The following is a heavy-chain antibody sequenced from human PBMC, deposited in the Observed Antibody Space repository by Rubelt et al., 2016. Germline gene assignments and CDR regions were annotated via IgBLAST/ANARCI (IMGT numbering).Heavy chain of an antibody. CDR2: IYHSGGT. Sequence: QVQLQESGPGLVKPSETLSLTCTVSGFSINTDYFWGWVRPPPGTGMGWIGSIYHSGGTFYNQYLKRRLTMSVETSNNQFSLRLNSVTVADTAVYYCARFPAYWGQGTQVTVSS. CDR1: GFSINTDYF. CDR3: ARFPAY. J-gene: IGHJ4*02. V-gene: IGHV4-38-2*02.